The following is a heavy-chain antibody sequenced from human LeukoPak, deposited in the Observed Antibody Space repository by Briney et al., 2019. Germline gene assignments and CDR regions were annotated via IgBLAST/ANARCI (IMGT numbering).Heavy chain of an antibody. CDR3: ASAIRGVLLDY. CDR2: INSDGSST. D-gene: IGHD3-10*01. J-gene: IGHJ4*02. CDR1: VFTFSRYW. V-gene: IGHV3-74*01. Sequence: GGSLRLSRAASVFTFSRYWLQWVRQVPGKGLVWVSRINSDGSSTSYAESVEGRFTISRDNAKNTLYLQMNSLRAEDTAVYYCASAIRGVLLDYWGQGTLVTVSS.